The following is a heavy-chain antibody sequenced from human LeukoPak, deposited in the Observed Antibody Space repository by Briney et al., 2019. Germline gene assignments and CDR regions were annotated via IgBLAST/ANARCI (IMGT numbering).Heavy chain of an antibody. Sequence: AGGSLRLSCAASGFTFSRYWMAWVRQAPGKGLEWVANMNQDGSEKNYLDSVKGRFTISRDNSKNTLYLQMNSLRAEDTAVYYCARAPWLHQNWFDPWGQGTLVTVSS. CDR2: MNQDGSEK. D-gene: IGHD5-24*01. CDR1: GFTFSRYW. J-gene: IGHJ5*02. CDR3: ARAPWLHQNWFDP. V-gene: IGHV3-7*01.